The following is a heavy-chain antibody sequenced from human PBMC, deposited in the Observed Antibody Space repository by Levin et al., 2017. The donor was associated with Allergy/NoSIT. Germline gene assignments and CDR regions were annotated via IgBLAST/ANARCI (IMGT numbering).Heavy chain of an antibody. CDR2: INHRGST. Sequence: SETLSLTCAVYGGSFSGYYWTWIRQPPGKRLEWIGEINHRGSTSYNPSLKGRVTISVDTSKNQFSLRLRSVTAADTAVYYCARGLTTFDYWGQGTLVTVSS. J-gene: IGHJ4*02. CDR1: GGSFSGYY. D-gene: IGHD4-11*01. V-gene: IGHV4-34*01. CDR3: ARGLTTFDY.